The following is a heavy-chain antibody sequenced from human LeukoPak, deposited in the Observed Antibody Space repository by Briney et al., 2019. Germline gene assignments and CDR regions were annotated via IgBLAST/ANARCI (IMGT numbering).Heavy chain of an antibody. J-gene: IGHJ4*02. CDR2: ISGNNDNP. V-gene: IGHV1-18*01. D-gene: IGHD2-2*01. CDR1: GYTFTSYG. CDR3: ARDGTSTDDY. Sequence: ASVKVSCKASGYTFTSYGISWVRQAPGQGLEWMAWISGNNDNPNYGQKFQGRFTVTTDSSTSTAYMELRNLRSDDTAVYYCARDGTSTDDYWGQGTLVTVSS.